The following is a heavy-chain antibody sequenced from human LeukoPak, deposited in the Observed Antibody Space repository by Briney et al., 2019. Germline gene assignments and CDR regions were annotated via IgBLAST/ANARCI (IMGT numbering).Heavy chain of an antibody. D-gene: IGHD1-1*01. V-gene: IGHV4-4*07. Sequence: SETLSLTCTVSGGSISNNYWACIRQPAGKGLEWIGLMYPSGRTDYKSSLKRRVTMSVDTSKNQFFLNLSSVSAADTAVYYCARGLEDHAGILDYWGQGTLVTVSS. CDR1: GGSISNNY. CDR2: MYPSGRT. CDR3: ARGLEDHAGILDY. J-gene: IGHJ4*02.